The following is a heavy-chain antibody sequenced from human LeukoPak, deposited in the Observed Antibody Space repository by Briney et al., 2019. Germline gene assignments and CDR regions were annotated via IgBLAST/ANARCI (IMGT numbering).Heavy chain of an antibody. CDR3: ARDRRVYYDSSGYSWWSFDY. Sequence: AASVKISCKASGYTFTDYYMHWVQQAPGKGLGWMGLVDPEDGETIYAEKFQGRVTITADTSTDTAYMELRSLRSEDTAVYYCARDRRVYYDSSGYSWWSFDYWGQGTLVTVSS. CDR2: VDPEDGET. J-gene: IGHJ4*02. CDR1: GYTFTDYY. V-gene: IGHV1-69-2*01. D-gene: IGHD3-22*01.